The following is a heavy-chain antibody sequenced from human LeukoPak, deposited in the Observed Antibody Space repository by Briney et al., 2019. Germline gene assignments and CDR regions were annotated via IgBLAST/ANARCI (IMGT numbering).Heavy chain of an antibody. CDR1: GFSFSSYA. D-gene: IGHD5-18*01. CDR3: VVDTTLAFYFDY. CDR2: VSGSGGST. J-gene: IGHJ4*02. Sequence: GGSLRLSCAASGFSFSSYAMGWVRQAPGKGLEWVSTVSGSGGSTYYADSVKGRFTISRNNSKNTVYLQMNSLRAEDTAVYYCVVDTTLAFYFDYWGQGTLVTVSS. V-gene: IGHV3-23*01.